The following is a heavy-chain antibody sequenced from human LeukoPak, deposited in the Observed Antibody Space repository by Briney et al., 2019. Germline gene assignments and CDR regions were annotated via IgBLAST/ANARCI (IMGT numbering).Heavy chain of an antibody. CDR1: GFTFSSYA. CDR2: IGSAGDT. CDR3: VRGALPGDNWYFDL. J-gene: IGHJ2*01. V-gene: IGHV3-13*01. Sequence: GGSLRLSCAASGFTFSSYAMSWVRQAPGKGLEWVSAIGSAGDTYYPGAVKGRFTISRDYAKNSLFLQMNSLRAGDTAVYFCVRGALPGDNWYFDLWGRGTLVTVSS.